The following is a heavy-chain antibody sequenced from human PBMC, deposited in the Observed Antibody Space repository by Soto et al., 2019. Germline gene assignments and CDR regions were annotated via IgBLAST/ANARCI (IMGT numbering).Heavy chain of an antibody. CDR1: GFAFNNYG. CDR2: ISKSDYT. D-gene: IGHD2-2*01. Sequence: PGGSLRLSCTVSGFAFNNYGINWVRQAPGKWLEWVSSISKSDYTYYSDSVKGRFAIPRDNAKSSVSLQMNTLRVEDTAVYYCAREDRSIIPAASDFWGQGXLVTVYS. V-gene: IGHV3-21*01. CDR3: AREDRSIIPAASDF. J-gene: IGHJ4*02.